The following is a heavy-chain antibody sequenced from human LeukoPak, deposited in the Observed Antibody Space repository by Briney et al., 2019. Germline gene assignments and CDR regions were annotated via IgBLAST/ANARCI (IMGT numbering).Heavy chain of an antibody. CDR1: GYTFTSYG. CDR2: ISAYNGNT. D-gene: IGHD5-24*01. J-gene: IGHJ2*01. Sequence: ASVKVSCKASGYTFTSYGISWVRQAPGQGLEWMGWISAYNGNTNYAQKLRGRVTMTTDTSTSTAYMELRSLRSEDTAVYYCARDLEMATTLYWYLDLWGRGTLVTVSS. CDR3: ARDLEMATTLYWYLDL. V-gene: IGHV1-18*01.